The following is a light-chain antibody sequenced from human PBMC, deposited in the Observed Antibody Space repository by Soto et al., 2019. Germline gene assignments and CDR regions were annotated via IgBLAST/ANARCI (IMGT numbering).Light chain of an antibody. CDR3: TSYTTISTLYV. CDR1: SSDIGSYNY. CDR2: EVS. J-gene: IGLJ1*01. V-gene: IGLV2-14*01. Sequence: QSVLTQPASVSGSPGQSITISCTGTSSDIGSYNYVSWYQQHPGKAPKLMIYEVSNRPSGVSNRFSGSKSGNTASLTISGLQAEDEADYYCTSYTTISTLYVFGSGTKV.